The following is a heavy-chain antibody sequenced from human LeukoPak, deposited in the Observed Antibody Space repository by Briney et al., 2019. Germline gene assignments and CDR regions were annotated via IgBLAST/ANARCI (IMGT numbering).Heavy chain of an antibody. Sequence: SQTLSLTCALSGDSVSSNSAAWNWVRQSPSRGLEWLGRTYYRSKWYNDYAVSVKSRITINPDTSKNQFSLQLNSVTPEDTAVYYCAGGDGYNYGLRYWGQGTLVTVSS. J-gene: IGHJ4*02. CDR2: TYYRSKWYN. V-gene: IGHV6-1*01. CDR1: GDSVSSNSAA. D-gene: IGHD5-24*01. CDR3: AGGDGYNYGLRY.